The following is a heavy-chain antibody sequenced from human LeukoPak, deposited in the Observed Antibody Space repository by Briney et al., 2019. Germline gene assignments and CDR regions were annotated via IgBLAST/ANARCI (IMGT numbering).Heavy chain of an antibody. J-gene: IGHJ4*02. D-gene: IGHD6-13*01. CDR1: GFAFSNAW. CDR3: TTRISIAADPNFDY. V-gene: IGHV3-15*01. CDR2: IKSKTDGGTT. Sequence: GGSLRLSCAASGFAFSNAWMSWVRQAPGKGLEWVGRIKSKTDGGTTDYAAPVKGRFTISRDDSKNTLYLQMNSLKTEDTAVYYCTTRISIAADPNFDYWGQGTLVTVSS.